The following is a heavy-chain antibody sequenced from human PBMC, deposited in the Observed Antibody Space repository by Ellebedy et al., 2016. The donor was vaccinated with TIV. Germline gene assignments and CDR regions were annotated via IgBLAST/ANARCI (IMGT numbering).Heavy chain of an antibody. D-gene: IGHD3-9*01. Sequence: GESLKISXLASGFTFNNYATHWVRQAPGKGLEYVSGIDNIGGKTYYADSVKGRFSISRDNSKYTLYLQMNSLRAEDTAVYYCVKADQYYEILTGFLDYWGQGTLVTVSS. CDR1: GFTFNNYA. J-gene: IGHJ4*02. CDR3: VKADQYYEILTGFLDY. CDR2: IDNIGGKT. V-gene: IGHV3-64D*06.